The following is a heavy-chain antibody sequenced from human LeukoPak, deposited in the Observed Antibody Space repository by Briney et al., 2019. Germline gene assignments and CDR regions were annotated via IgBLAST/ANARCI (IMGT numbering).Heavy chain of an antibody. D-gene: IGHD3-22*01. V-gene: IGHV3-20*04. Sequence: GGSLRLSCAASGFTFDDYGMSWVRQAPGKGLEWVSGINWNGGSTGYADSVKGRFTISRDNAKNSLYLQMNSLRAEDTALYYCAREEVRITMIVSYNWFDPWGQGTLVTVSS. J-gene: IGHJ5*02. CDR2: INWNGGST. CDR1: GFTFDDYG. CDR3: AREEVRITMIVSYNWFDP.